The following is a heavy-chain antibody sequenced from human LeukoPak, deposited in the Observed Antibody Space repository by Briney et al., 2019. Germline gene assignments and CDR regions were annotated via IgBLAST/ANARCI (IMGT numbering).Heavy chain of an antibody. J-gene: IGHJ5*02. CDR3: AKNVGYTYGLGS. CDR1: GFTVSSSC. CDR2: IYSGGTT. D-gene: IGHD5-18*01. V-gene: IGHV3-53*01. Sequence: GGSLRLSCAASGFTVSSSCMSWVRQAPGKRLEWVSLIYSGGTTYYADSVKGRFTISRDYSKNTLYLQMNSLRAEDTAVYFCAKNVGYTYGLGSWGQGTLVTVAS.